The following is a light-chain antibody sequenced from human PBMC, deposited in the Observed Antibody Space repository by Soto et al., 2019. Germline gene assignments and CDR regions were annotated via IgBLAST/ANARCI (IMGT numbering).Light chain of an antibody. CDR2: GAS. V-gene: IGKV3-15*01. CDR3: QEYNNWPTIT. CDR1: QSVSSN. J-gene: IGKJ5*01. Sequence: EIVLTQSPATLSLSPGERATLSCRASQSVSSNLAWYQQKPGQAPRLLIYGASTRATGIPARFSGSGSGTESTLTISSLQSEDFAVYYCQEYNNWPTITFGQGTRLEI.